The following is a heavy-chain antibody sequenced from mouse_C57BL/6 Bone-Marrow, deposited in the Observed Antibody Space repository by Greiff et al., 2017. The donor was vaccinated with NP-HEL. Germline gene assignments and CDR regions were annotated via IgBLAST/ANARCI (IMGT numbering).Heavy chain of an antibody. CDR3: ARPSTGPLDY. J-gene: IGHJ2*01. Sequence: EVKLMESGGDLVKPGGSLKLSCAASGFTFSSYGMSWVRQTPDNRLEWVATISSGGSYTYYPDSVKGRFTISRDNAKNTLYLQMSSLKSEDTAMYYCARPSTGPLDYWGQGTTLTVSS. CDR2: ISSGGSYT. V-gene: IGHV5-6*01. D-gene: IGHD4-1*02. CDR1: GFTFSSYG.